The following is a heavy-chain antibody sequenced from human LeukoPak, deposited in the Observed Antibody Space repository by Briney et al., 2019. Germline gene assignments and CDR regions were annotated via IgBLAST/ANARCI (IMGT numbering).Heavy chain of an antibody. J-gene: IGHJ2*01. CDR2: INHSGST. CDR1: GGSFSGYY. D-gene: IGHD3-9*01. CDR3: ARGSGYSLHRVWYFDL. Sequence: PSETLSLTCAVYGGSFSGYYWSWIRQPPGKGLEWIGEINHSGSTNYNPSLKSRVTISVDTSKNQFSLKLSSVTAADTAVYYCARGSGYSLHRVWYFDLWGRGTLVTVSS. V-gene: IGHV4-34*01.